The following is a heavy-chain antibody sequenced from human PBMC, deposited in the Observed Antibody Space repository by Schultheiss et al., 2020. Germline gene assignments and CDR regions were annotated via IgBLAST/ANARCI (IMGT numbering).Heavy chain of an antibody. D-gene: IGHD5-12*01. CDR1: GGSISSSNW. CDR3: ARGGYSGYDFVA. V-gene: IGHV4-4*02. Sequence: SETLSLTCAVSGGSISSSNWWSWVRQPPGKGLEWIGEINHSGSTNYNPSLKSRVTISVDTSKNQFSLKLSSVTAADTAVYYCARGGYSGYDFVAWGQGTLVTVSS. J-gene: IGHJ5*02. CDR2: INHSGST.